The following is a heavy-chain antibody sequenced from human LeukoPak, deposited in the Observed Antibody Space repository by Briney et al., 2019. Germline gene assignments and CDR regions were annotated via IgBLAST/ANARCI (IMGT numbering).Heavy chain of an antibody. Sequence: PSETLSLTCAVSGGAISSSNWWSWVRQPPGKGLEWIGQIYHSGRTDYSPSLKSRVIMSVDKSKNQYSLKLTSVTAADTAVYYCARVPPAIYSYDYWGQGTLVTVSS. CDR2: IYHSGRT. CDR1: GGAISSSNW. D-gene: IGHD2-2*01. J-gene: IGHJ4*02. CDR3: ARVPPAIYSYDY. V-gene: IGHV4-4*02.